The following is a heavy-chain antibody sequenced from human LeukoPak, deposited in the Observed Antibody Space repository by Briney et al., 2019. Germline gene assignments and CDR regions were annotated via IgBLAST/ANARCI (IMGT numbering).Heavy chain of an antibody. J-gene: IGHJ3*02. CDR1: GGSISSGGFY. CDR3: ARDRVVATIPDAFDI. V-gene: IGHV4-31*03. Sequence: SETLSLTCTVSGGSISSGGFYWNWIRQQPGKGLEWIGHIYYSGGTYYNPSLKSRVSISVDASKTQLSLKLSSVTAADTAVYYCARDRVVATIPDAFDIWGQGTMVTVSS. CDR2: IYYSGGT. D-gene: IGHD5-12*01.